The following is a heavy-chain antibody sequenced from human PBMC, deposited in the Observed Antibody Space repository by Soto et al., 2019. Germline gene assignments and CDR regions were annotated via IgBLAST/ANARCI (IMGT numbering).Heavy chain of an antibody. Sequence: EVQLLESGGGLVQPGGSLRLSCAASGFTFSSYAMRWVRQAPGKGLEWVSAISGSGGSTYYADSVKGRFTISRDNSKNTLYLQMNGLSAEDTAVYYCARRGSGTYHASWGQGTLVTVSS. D-gene: IGHD6-19*01. CDR1: GFTFSSYA. V-gene: IGHV3-23*01. CDR2: ISGSGGST. CDR3: ARRGSGTYHAS. J-gene: IGHJ5*02.